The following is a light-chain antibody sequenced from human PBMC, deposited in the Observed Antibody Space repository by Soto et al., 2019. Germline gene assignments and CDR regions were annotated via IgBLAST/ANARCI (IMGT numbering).Light chain of an antibody. V-gene: IGKV3-15*01. CDR3: QQYNNWPYA. CDR1: QTVSRN. J-gene: IGKJ2*01. CDR2: GVS. Sequence: EILMTQSPATLAVSPGARVALPCRARQTVSRNLAWYQQKSGQAHRLLIYGVSSRAIDTPARFSGRGSGTEFTLTIRSLQSKDVAVYSCQQYNNWPYAFGLGTKL.